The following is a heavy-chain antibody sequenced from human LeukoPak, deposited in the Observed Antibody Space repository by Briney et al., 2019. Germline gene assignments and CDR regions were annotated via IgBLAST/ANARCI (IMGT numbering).Heavy chain of an antibody. CDR2: IYYSGST. CDR1: GGSISGYY. D-gene: IGHD1-1*01. CDR3: ARGRYTFDY. Sequence: SETLSLTCTVSGGSISGYYWTWIRQPPGKGLEYIGYIYYSGSTNHNPSLKSRVTISVDTSKNQFSLKLSSMTAAVTAVYYCARGRYTFDYWGQGTLVTVSS. J-gene: IGHJ4*02. V-gene: IGHV4-59*01.